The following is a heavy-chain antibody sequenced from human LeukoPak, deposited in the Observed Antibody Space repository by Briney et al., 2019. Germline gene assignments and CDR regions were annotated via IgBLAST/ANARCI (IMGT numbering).Heavy chain of an antibody. D-gene: IGHD3-3*01. J-gene: IGHJ6*03. CDR3: ARVAPSGVVLRGNYYYFYYMDV. V-gene: IGHV4-38-2*02. CDR2: IYHIGST. CDR1: GGSISSYY. Sequence: SETLSLTCTVSGGSISSYYWSWIRQPPGKGLEWIGSIYHIGSTYYNPSLRSRVTISVDTSKNQFSLKLSSVTAADTAVYYCARVAPSGVVLRGNYYYFYYMDVWGKGTTVTVSS.